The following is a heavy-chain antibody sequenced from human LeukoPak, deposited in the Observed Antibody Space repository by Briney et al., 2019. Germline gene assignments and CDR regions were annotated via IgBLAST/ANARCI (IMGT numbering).Heavy chain of an antibody. CDR1: GYTFTGYY. D-gene: IGHD3-3*01. V-gene: IGHV1-2*06. CDR3: ARALFGVLPGVMDV. Sequence: ASVNVSCKASGYTFTGYYMHWVRQAPGQGPEWMGRINPNSGGTNYAQKFQGRVTMTRDTSISTAYMELSRLTSDDTAVYYCARALFGVLPGVMDVWGQGTTVTVSS. J-gene: IGHJ6*02. CDR2: INPNSGGT.